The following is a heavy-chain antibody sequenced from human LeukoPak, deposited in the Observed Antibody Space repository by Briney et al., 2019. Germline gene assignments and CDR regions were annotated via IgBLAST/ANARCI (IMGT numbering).Heavy chain of an antibody. Sequence: GGSLRLSCAASGFTFSKAWMSWVGQAAGKGVEWVGRIKSKNDGCTTEYAAQEKSRFTISRHDSKNALYLQMNSLKTEDTAVYYCTTVLTNDYYYMDVWGKGTTVTVSS. D-gene: IGHD2-21*02. CDR2: IKSKNDGCTT. J-gene: IGHJ6*03. CDR3: TTVLTNDYYYMDV. CDR1: GFTFSKAW. V-gene: IGHV3-15*01.